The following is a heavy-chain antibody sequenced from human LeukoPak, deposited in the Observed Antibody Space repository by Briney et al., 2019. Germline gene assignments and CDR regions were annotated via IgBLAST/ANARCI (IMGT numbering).Heavy chain of an antibody. J-gene: IGHJ4*01. D-gene: IGHD3-22*01. CDR1: VFTVSSTY. CDR2: IYSGGST. CDR3: ACQSRDTYDSSGYSPNDY. V-gene: IGHV3-66*04. Sequence: GGALRLSYADSVFTVSSTYMSWVRQAPGAGREWASVIYSGGSTYHAGYVRGTFTISRDNSKNSLYLQINSLTAADTAVYYCACQSRDTYDSSGYSPNDYWGQGTLVTVSS.